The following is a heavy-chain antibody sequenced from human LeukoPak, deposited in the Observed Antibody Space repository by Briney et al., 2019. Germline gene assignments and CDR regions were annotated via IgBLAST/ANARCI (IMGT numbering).Heavy chain of an antibody. CDR1: GFTFSSYG. J-gene: IGHJ4*02. Sequence: PGGSLRLSCAASGFTFSSYGMHWVRQAPGEGLEWVAFIRYDGSNKYYADSVKGGFTISRENSKNTLYLQMNSMRAEDTAVYYCAKVTVVVVAATPSDYSGQGTLVTVSS. CDR3: AKVTVVVVAATPSDY. CDR2: IRYDGSNK. D-gene: IGHD2-15*01. V-gene: IGHV3-30*02.